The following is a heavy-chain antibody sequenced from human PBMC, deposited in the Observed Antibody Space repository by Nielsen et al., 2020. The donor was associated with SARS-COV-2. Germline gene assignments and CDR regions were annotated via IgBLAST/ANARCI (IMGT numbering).Heavy chain of an antibody. D-gene: IGHD3-10*01. CDR2: IFSSGSA. J-gene: IGHJ4*02. Sequence: SETLSLTCTVSGDSINSYYWTWIRQPPGKGLECLGYIFSSGSANFHPSLKSRVTISVDISNNQFSLKLSSVTAADTAVYYCATYYFGSGSFDYWGQGTLVTVSS. CDR3: ATYYFGSGSFDY. CDR1: GDSINSYY. V-gene: IGHV4-59*01.